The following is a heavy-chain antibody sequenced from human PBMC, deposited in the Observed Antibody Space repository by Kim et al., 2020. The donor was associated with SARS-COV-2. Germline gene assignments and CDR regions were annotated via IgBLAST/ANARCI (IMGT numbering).Heavy chain of an antibody. J-gene: IGHJ5*02. CDR3: TTDRSSSWDWFDP. D-gene: IGHD6-13*01. Sequence: GGSLRLSCAASGFTFSNAWMSWVRQAPGKGLEWVGRIKSKTDGGTTDYAAPVKGRFTISRDDSKNTLYLQMNSLKTEDTAVYYCTTDRSSSWDWFDPWGQGTLVTVSS. CDR1: GFTFSNAW. V-gene: IGHV3-15*01. CDR2: IKSKTDGGTT.